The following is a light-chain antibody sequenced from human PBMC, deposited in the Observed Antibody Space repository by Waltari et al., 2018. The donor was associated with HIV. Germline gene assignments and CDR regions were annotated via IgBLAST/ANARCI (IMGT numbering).Light chain of an antibody. CDR3: QQYNVWLEPT. V-gene: IGKV3-15*01. CDR2: GAS. J-gene: IGKJ4*01. CDR1: HRVFTN. Sequence: THSPATLSVSPGDRATPPGTASHRVFTNLAWYQQRPGQAPRLLIYGASTRITTVPDRFIGSGSGTDFTLTINSLQSEDLGLYYCQQYNVWLEPTFGGGTKVEV.